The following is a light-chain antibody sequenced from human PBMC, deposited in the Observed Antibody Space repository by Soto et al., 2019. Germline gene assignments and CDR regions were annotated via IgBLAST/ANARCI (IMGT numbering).Light chain of an antibody. CDR2: CAS. V-gene: IGKV3-20*01. CDR3: QQYGSCPGT. J-gene: IGKJ1*01. Sequence: EIVLTQSPGTLSLSPGERATLSCRASQSVSSSYLAWYQQKPGQAPRLLIYCASSRATGIPDRFSGSGSGTDFTLTISRLEPEDFAVYYCQQYGSCPGTFGQGTKVEIK. CDR1: QSVSSSY.